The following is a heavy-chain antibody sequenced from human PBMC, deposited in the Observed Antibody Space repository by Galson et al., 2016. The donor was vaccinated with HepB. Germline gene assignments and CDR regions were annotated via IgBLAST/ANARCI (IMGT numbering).Heavy chain of an antibody. J-gene: IGHJ4*02. CDR1: GFTFTVCW. CDR2: INLDGSTT. Sequence: SLRLSCAASGFTFTVCWMYWVRQAPGKGLVWVSHINLDGSTTTYADSVKGRFTISRDNARNTLDLQMDSLRAEDTAVYYCVSGYDAHAYGYWGQGTLVTVSS. D-gene: IGHD2-15*01. V-gene: IGHV3-74*01. CDR3: VSGYDAHAYGY.